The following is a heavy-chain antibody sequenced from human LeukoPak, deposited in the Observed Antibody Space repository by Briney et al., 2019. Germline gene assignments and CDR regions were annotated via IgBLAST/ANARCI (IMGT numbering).Heavy chain of an antibody. CDR3: AREGTTGQGINDQGLDS. V-gene: IGHV3-66*01. CDR2: IKSGGGT. J-gene: IGHJ4*02. Sequence: GGSLRLSCAASGFSASTTYMSWVRQAPGRGLDWLSDIKSGGGTHYAESVKGRFTTSRDISKNTLYLQMNNLRAEDTAVYYCAREGTTGQGINDQGLDSWGQGILVTVSS. CDR1: GFSASTTY. D-gene: IGHD4-17*01.